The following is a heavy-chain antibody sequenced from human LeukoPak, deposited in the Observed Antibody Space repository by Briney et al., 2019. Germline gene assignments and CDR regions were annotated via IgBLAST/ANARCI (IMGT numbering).Heavy chain of an antibody. CDR2: MNPNSGNT. CDR1: GYTFTSYD. CDR3: ARGDYYDSSGYSGLDP. D-gene: IGHD3-22*01. V-gene: IGHV1-8*01. Sequence: GASVKVSCKASGYTFTSYDINWVRQATGQGLEWMGWMNPNSGNTGYAQKFQGRVTMTRNTSISTAYMELSNLRSEDTAVYYCARGDYYDSSGYSGLDPWGQGTLVTVSS. J-gene: IGHJ5*02.